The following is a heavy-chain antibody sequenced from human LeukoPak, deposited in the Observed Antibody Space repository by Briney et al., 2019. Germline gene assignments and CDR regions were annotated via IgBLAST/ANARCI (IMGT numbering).Heavy chain of an antibody. CDR3: ARSTNFCSGLGW. CDR1: GYTFAGYY. Sequence: ASVKVSCKASGYTFAGYYMHWVRQAPGQGLEWMGWINPNSGGTNYAQKFQGRVTMTRDTSISTAYMELSRLRSDDTAVYYCARSTNFCSGLGWWGQGTLVTVSS. D-gene: IGHD3-3*01. CDR2: INPNSGGT. J-gene: IGHJ4*02. V-gene: IGHV1-2*02.